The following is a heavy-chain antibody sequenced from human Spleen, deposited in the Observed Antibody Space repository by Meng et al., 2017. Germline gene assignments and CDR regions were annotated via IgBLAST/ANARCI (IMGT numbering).Heavy chain of an antibody. Sequence: GGSLRLSCAASGFTVSHNYMSWVRQAPGKGLEWVSVIYSGGNTYYADSVKGRFTISRDNVKNTLYLQMNSLRAEDTAVYYCAKVGYYDSSNYYAYFQHWGQGTLVTVSS. D-gene: IGHD3-22*01. CDR3: AKVGYYDSSNYYAYFQH. CDR2: IYSGGNT. CDR1: GFTVSHNY. V-gene: IGHV3-66*01. J-gene: IGHJ1*01.